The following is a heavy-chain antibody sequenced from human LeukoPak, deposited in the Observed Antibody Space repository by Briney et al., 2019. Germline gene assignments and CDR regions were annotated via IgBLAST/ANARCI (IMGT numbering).Heavy chain of an antibody. J-gene: IGHJ4*02. V-gene: IGHV4-4*02. CDR3: AREGGFYRPLDY. CDR2: VHLDGRT. CDR1: GGSVTSTNW. Sequence: SETLSLTCGVSGGSVTSTNWWTWVRLPPGKGLEWIGEVHLDGRTNYNPSLKSRLTMSVDLSENHISLKLTSVTAADTAVYYCAREGGFYRPLDYSGQGTLVTVSS. D-gene: IGHD3-3*01.